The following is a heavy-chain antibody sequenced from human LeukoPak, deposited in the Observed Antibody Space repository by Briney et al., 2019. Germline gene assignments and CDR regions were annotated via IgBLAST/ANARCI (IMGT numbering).Heavy chain of an antibody. D-gene: IGHD4-23*01. CDR3: ARVHTVVTGEGLDY. CDR2: ISSSSSYI. V-gene: IGHV3-21*01. CDR1: GFTFSSYA. J-gene: IGHJ4*02. Sequence: PGGSLRLSCAASGFTFSSYAMHWVRQAPGKGLEWVSSISSSSSYIYYADSVKGRFTISRDNAKNSLYLQMNSLRAEDTAVYYCARVHTVVTGEGLDYWGQGTLVTVSS.